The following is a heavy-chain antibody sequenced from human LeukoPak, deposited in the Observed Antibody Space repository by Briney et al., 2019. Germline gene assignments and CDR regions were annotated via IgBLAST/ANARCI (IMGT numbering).Heavy chain of an antibody. Sequence: PGGSLRLSCAASGFTFSNYAMSWVRQAPGKGLEWVSAISGGGGSTYYADSVKGRFTISRDNSKNTLYLQMNSLRAEDTAVYYCVILGYSYGYTSFDYWGQGTLVTVSS. CDR3: VILGYSYGYTSFDY. J-gene: IGHJ4*02. V-gene: IGHV3-23*01. D-gene: IGHD5-18*01. CDR1: GFTFSNYA. CDR2: ISGGGGST.